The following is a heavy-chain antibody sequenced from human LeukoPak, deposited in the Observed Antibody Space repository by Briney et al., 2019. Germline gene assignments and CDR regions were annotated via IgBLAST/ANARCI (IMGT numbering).Heavy chain of an antibody. D-gene: IGHD1-26*01. CDR1: GFTFNNAW. J-gene: IGHJ4*02. CDR2: IKIKTDGGTT. Sequence: PGGSLRLSYAASGFTFNNAWMSWVRQAPGKGLEWVGRIKIKTDGGTTDYAAPVKGRFTISRDDSKNMLYLQMNSLKTEDTAVYYCTTTQAGRIGGFYRTKPYYFDYWGQGTLVTVSS. V-gene: IGHV3-15*01. CDR3: TTTQAGRIGGFYRTKPYYFDY.